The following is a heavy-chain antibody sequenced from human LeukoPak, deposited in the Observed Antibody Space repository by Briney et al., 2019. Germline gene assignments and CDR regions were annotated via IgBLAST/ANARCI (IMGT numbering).Heavy chain of an antibody. J-gene: IGHJ4*02. D-gene: IGHD3-16*01. V-gene: IGHV4-59*01. CDR3: ARGVMIQPLDY. CDR1: GGSISSYY. CDR2: IYYSGST. Sequence: SETLSLTCTVSGGSISSYYWSWIRQPPGKGLEWIGYIYYSGSTNYNPSLKSRVTISVDTSKNQFSLKLSSVTAADTAVYYCARGVMIQPLDYWGQGTLVTVSS.